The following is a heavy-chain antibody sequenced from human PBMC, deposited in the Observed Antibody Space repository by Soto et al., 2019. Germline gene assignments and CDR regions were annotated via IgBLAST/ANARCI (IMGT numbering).Heavy chain of an antibody. Sequence: QVQLVQSGPEVKKPGASVKVSCKASAYTFNTYGISWVRRAPGQGLEWMGWISGHNGQTNYAQKFRGRVTITTDTSTSTAYMELSSLRSDDTAIYYCASDGRKLLWVEGRNAMDVWGQGTTVTVSS. J-gene: IGHJ6*02. D-gene: IGHD5-18*01. V-gene: IGHV1-18*01. CDR2: ISGHNGQT. CDR3: ASDGRKLLWVEGRNAMDV. CDR1: AYTFNTYG.